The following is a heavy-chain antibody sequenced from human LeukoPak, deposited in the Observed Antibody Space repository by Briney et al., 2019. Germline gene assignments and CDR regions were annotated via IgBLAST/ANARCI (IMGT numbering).Heavy chain of an antibody. CDR1: GFTFSSYA. J-gene: IGHJ4*02. D-gene: IGHD5-12*01. V-gene: IGHV3-23*01. CDR3: AKWKYSHSGIDDY. CDR2: ISGSGDNT. Sequence: GSLRLSCAASGFTFSSYAMSWVRQVPGKGLEWVSVISGSGDNTYYADSVKGRFTISRDNSKNMLYLQMNSLRAEDTAVYYCAKWKYSHSGIDDYWGQGTLVTVSS.